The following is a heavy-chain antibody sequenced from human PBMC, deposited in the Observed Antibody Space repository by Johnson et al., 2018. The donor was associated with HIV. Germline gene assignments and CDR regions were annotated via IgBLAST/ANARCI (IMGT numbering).Heavy chain of an antibody. CDR3: AKVADPYCGGDCYSWLFAFDI. CDR2: INGDGSGI. Sequence: VQLVESGGGLVQPGGSLRLSCAASGFTFINYWMHWVRQAPGKGLVWVSRINGDGSGITYADSVKGRFTISRDNAKNSLYLQMNSLRAEDTAIYFCAKVADPYCGGDCYSWLFAFDIWGQGTVVTVSS. J-gene: IGHJ3*02. V-gene: IGHV3-74*02. CDR1: GFTFINYW. D-gene: IGHD2-21*02.